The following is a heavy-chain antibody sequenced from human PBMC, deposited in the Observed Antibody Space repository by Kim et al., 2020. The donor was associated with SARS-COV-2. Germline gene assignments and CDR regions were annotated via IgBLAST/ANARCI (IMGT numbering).Heavy chain of an antibody. Sequence: GGSLRLSCAASGFTFSNAWMSWVRQAPGKGLEWVGRIKSKTDGGTTDYAAPVKGRFTISRDDSKNTLYLQMNSLKTEDTAVYYCTTTIYCGGDCPSWGYYGMDVWGQGTTVTVSS. D-gene: IGHD2-21*02. V-gene: IGHV3-15*01. CDR2: IKSKTDGGTT. CDR3: TTTIYCGGDCPSWGYYGMDV. J-gene: IGHJ6*02. CDR1: GFTFSNAW.